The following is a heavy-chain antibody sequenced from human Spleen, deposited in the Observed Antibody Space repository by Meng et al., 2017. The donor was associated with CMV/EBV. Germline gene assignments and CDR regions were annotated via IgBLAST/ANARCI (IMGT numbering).Heavy chain of an antibody. Sequence: GESLKISCAASGFTISSYGLHWVRQAPGKGLEWVAFIRYDGSNKYYADSVKGRFTISRDNSKNTLYLQMNSLRAEDTAVYYCAKDQGDIVVVLDYWGQGTLVTVSS. CDR2: IRYDGSNK. D-gene: IGHD2-15*01. CDR1: GFTISSYG. CDR3: AKDQGDIVVVLDY. V-gene: IGHV3-30*02. J-gene: IGHJ4*02.